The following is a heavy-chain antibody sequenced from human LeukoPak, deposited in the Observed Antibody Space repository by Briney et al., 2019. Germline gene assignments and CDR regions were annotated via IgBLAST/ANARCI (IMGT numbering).Heavy chain of an antibody. Sequence: GESLKISCKASGYSFSTYWLGWVRQMPGKGLEWMGIIHPSESDTRYSPSFEGQVSISVDKSINTAYLQWSSLKASDTAMYYCATLSSSWYNFDYWGQGTLVTVSS. V-gene: IGHV5-51*01. CDR3: ATLSSSWYNFDY. CDR1: GYSFSTYW. D-gene: IGHD6-13*01. CDR2: IHPSESDT. J-gene: IGHJ4*02.